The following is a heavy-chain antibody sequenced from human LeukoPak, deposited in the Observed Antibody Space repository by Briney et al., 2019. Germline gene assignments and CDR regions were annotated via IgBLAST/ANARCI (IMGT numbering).Heavy chain of an antibody. CDR1: GFTFSSYA. J-gene: IGHJ3*02. Sequence: PRGSLRLSCAASGFTFSSYAMPWVRQAPGKGLEYVSAISSNGGSTYYANSVKGRFTISRDNSKNTLYLQMGSLRAEDMAVYYCARDMQPNYDYVWGSYRSTYAFDIWGQGTMVTVSS. V-gene: IGHV3-64*01. CDR2: ISSNGGST. CDR3: ARDMQPNYDYVWGSYRSTYAFDI. D-gene: IGHD3-16*02.